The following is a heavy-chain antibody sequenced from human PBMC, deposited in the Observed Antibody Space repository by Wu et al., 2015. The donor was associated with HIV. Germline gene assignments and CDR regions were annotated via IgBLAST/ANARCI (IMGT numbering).Heavy chain of an antibody. CDR3: ARDFSGYYYYMDV. D-gene: IGHD3-10*01. CDR1: GVTFNKSG. V-gene: IGHV1-69*05. CDR2: IIPMFGTV. J-gene: IGHJ6*03. Sequence: QVQLVQSGAEMKKPGSSVKVSCKASGVTFNKSGISWVRQAPGQGPEWMGEIIPMFGTVNYAHKFQGRLTVTTDESTSTAYMELSSLRSEDTGVYYCARDFSGYYYYMDVWGKGTTVTVSS.